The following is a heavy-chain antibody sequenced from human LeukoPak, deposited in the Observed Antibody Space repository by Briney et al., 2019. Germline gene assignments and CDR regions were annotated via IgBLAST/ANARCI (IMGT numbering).Heavy chain of an antibody. CDR3: ARGRGSPTGYYYMDV. CDR2: MNPNSGNT. V-gene: IGHV1-8*03. Sequence: ASVKVSCKASGYTFTSYGISWVRQAPGQGLEWMGWMNPNSGNTGYAQKFQGRVTITRNTSISTAYMELSSLRSEDTAVYYCARGRGSPTGYYYMDVWGKGTTVTVSS. D-gene: IGHD2-8*02. J-gene: IGHJ6*03. CDR1: GYTFTSYG.